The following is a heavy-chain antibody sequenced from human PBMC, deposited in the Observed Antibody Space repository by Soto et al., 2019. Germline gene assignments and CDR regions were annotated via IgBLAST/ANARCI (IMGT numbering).Heavy chain of an antibody. CDR1: GCTFSSYA. Sequence: AVKVSCKASGCTFSSYAISWVRQAPGQGLEWMGGIIPIFGTANYAQKFQGRVTITADESTSTAYMELSSLRSEDTAVYYCARDLVTGTTEDWFDPWGQGTLVTVSS. D-gene: IGHD1-7*01. V-gene: IGHV1-69*13. CDR3: ARDLVTGTTEDWFDP. J-gene: IGHJ5*02. CDR2: IIPIFGTA.